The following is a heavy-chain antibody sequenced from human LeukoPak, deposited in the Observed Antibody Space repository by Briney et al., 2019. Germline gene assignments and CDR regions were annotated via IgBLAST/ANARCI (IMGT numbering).Heavy chain of an antibody. V-gene: IGHV4-30-2*01. CDR2: IYHSGST. Sequence: PSQTLSLTCTVSGGSISSGGYYWSWIRQPPGKGLEWIGYIYHSGSTYYNPSLKSRVTMSVDTSKNQFSLKLSSVTAADTAVYYCARGLLIFNCSSTSCYMGYYYYYMDVWGKGTTVTVSS. J-gene: IGHJ6*03. D-gene: IGHD2-2*02. CDR1: GGSISSGGYY. CDR3: ARGLLIFNCSSTSCYMGYYYYYMDV.